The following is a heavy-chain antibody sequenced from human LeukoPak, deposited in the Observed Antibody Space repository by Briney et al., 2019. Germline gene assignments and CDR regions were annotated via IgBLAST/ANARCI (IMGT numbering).Heavy chain of an antibody. V-gene: IGHV3-23*01. D-gene: IGHD6-19*01. CDR3: AKGFGIAVAGTFDDY. CDR1: GFTFSTNA. J-gene: IGHJ4*02. Sequence: QPGGSLRLSCAASGFTFSTNAMSWVRQAPGKGLEWVSPICRRNGNTYYADSVKGRFTISRDNSKNTLYLQMNSLRAEDTAVYYCAKGFGIAVAGTFDDYWGQGTLVTVSS. CDR2: ICRRNGNT.